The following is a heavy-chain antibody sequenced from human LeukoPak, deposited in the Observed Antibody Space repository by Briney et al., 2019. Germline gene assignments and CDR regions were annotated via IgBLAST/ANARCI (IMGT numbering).Heavy chain of an antibody. CDR1: GGSISSGSYY. V-gene: IGHV4-61*10. Sequence: SETLSLTCTVPGGSISSGSYYWSWIRQPAGKGLEWIGYIYYSGSTYYNPSLKSRVTISVDTSKNQFSLKLSSVTAADTAVYYCARGGYYGLGNDFRFDPWGQGTLVTVSS. J-gene: IGHJ5*02. CDR3: ARGGYYGLGNDFRFDP. CDR2: IYYSGST. D-gene: IGHD3-10*01.